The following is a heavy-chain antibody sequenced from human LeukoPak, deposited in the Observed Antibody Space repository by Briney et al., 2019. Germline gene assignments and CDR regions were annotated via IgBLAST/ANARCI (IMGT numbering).Heavy chain of an antibody. D-gene: IGHD2-21*02. Sequence: GGSLRLSCAASGFTFSDYYMSWIRQAPGKGLEWVSYISSSGSTIYYADSVKGRFTISRDNAKNSLYLQMNSLRAEDTAVYYCTRVLVTAIPSYFDYWGQGTLVIVSS. CDR1: GFTFSDYY. CDR3: TRVLVTAIPSYFDY. CDR2: ISSSGSTI. J-gene: IGHJ4*02. V-gene: IGHV3-11*01.